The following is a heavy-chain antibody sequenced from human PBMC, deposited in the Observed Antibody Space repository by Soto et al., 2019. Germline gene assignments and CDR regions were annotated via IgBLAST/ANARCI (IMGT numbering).Heavy chain of an antibody. J-gene: IGHJ4*02. D-gene: IGHD6-13*01. CDR2: VYNSGST. Sequence: PSETLSLTCAVSGGSITSGNTYSWTWIRQPPGKGLEWIGYVYNSGSTNYNPSLKSRVTISEDTSKSQFSLKVNSMTAADTAVYYCARYRREAVAGYTLDNWGQGILVTVSS. V-gene: IGHV4-61*01. CDR1: GGSITSGNTYS. CDR3: ARYRREAVAGYTLDN.